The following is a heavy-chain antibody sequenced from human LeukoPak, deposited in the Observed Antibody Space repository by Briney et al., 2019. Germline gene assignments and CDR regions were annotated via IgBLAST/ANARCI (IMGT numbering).Heavy chain of an antibody. V-gene: IGHV4-59*12. D-gene: IGHD6-13*01. CDR3: ARDLVAAAGGYFDY. CDR1: GGSISSYY. Sequence: SETLSLTCTVSGGSISSYYWSWIRQPPGKGLEWIGYIYYSGSTNYNPSLKSRVTISVDTSKNHFSLKLSSVTAADTAVYYCARDLVAAAGGYFDYWGQGTLVTVSS. J-gene: IGHJ4*02. CDR2: IYYSGST.